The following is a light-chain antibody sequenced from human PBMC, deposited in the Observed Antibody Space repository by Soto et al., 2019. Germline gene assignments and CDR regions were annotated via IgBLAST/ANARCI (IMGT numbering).Light chain of an antibody. Sequence: QSALTQPRSVSGSHGQSVTISCTGTSSDVGGYNYVSWYQQHPGKAPKLMIYDVSKRPSGVPDRFSGSKSGNTASLNISGLQAEDEADYYCCSYAGSYYVFGTGTKLTVL. CDR1: SSDVGGYNY. J-gene: IGLJ1*01. CDR2: DVS. CDR3: CSYAGSYYV. V-gene: IGLV2-11*01.